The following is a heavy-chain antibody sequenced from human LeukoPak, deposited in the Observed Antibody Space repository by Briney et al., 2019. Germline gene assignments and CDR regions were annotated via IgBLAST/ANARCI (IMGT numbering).Heavy chain of an antibody. CDR1: GYTFISYD. V-gene: IGHV1-8*01. CDR3: ARKNYGSNRWFDP. CDR2: MNPNSGNT. Sequence: ASVTVSCKASGYTFISYDINWVRQATGQGLEWMGWMNPNSGNTDYAQKFQGRVTMTRNNSISTPYMELSSLTSEDTAVYYCARKNYGSNRWFDPWGQGTLVTVSS. D-gene: IGHD4/OR15-4a*01. J-gene: IGHJ5*02.